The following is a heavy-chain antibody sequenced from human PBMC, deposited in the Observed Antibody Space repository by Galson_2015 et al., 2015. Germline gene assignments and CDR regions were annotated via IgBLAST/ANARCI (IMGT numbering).Heavy chain of an antibody. J-gene: IGHJ6*03. D-gene: IGHD3-9*01. Sequence: SLRLSCAASGFTFSSYGMHWVRQAPGKGLEWGAVIWYDGSNKYYADSVKGRFTISRDNSKNTLYLQMNSLRAEDTAVYYCAKSAGISIPYYMDVWGKGTTVTVSS. CDR1: GFTFSSYG. V-gene: IGHV3-33*06. CDR3: AKSAGISIPYYMDV. CDR2: IWYDGSNK.